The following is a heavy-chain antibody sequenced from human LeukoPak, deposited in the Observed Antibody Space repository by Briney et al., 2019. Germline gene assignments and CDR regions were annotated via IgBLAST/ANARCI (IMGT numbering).Heavy chain of an antibody. CDR1: GGSISSYY. V-gene: IGHV4-59*08. CDR2: IYYSGST. D-gene: IGHD1-26*01. J-gene: IGHJ4*02. Sequence: PSETLSLTCTVSGGSISSYYWSWIRQPPGKGLEWIGYIYYSGSTNYNPSLKSRVTISVDTSKNQFSLKLSSVTAADTAVYYCARHISGSYSTLDYWGQGTLVTVSS. CDR3: ARHISGSYSTLDY.